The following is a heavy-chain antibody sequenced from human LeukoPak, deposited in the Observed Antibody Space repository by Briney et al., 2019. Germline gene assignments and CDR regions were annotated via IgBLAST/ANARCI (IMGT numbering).Heavy chain of an antibody. Sequence: GGSLRLSCVGSGFTFSSYAMNWVRQAPGKGLEWVSSISSNNNHYYADSVKGQFTISRDNAKNSLSLQMNSLRGEDTAVYYCGREDCNNVRCYGASDAWGQGTLVTVSS. D-gene: IGHD2-2*01. CDR1: GFTFSSYA. J-gene: IGHJ5*02. V-gene: IGHV3-21*01. CDR3: GREDCNNVRCYGASDA. CDR2: ISSNNNH.